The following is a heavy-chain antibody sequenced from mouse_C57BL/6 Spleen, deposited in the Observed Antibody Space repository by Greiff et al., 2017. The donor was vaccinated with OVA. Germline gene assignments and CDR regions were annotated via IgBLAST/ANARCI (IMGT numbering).Heavy chain of an antibody. CDR3: ARWGFITTVVADY. V-gene: IGHV14-2*01. CDR1: GFNIKDYY. D-gene: IGHD1-1*01. J-gene: IGHJ2*01. CDR2: IDPEDGET. Sequence: EVQLQQSGAELVKPGASVKLSCTASGFNIKDYYMHWVKQRTEQGLEWIGRIDPEDGETKYAPQFQGKATITADTSSNTAYLQLSSLTSEDTAVYYCARWGFITTVVADYWGQGTTLTVSS.